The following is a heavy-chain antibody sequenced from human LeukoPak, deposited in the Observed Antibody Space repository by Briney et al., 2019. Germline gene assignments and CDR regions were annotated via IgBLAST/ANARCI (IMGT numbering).Heavy chain of an antibody. J-gene: IGHJ4*02. V-gene: IGHV4-59*01. D-gene: IGHD1-26*01. CDR2: IYYSGST. Sequence: SETLTLTCTVSGGSISSYYWSWIRQPPGKGLEWIGYIYYSGSTNYNPSLKSRVTISVDTSKNQFSLKLSSVTAADAAVYYCARGGSYALDYWGQGTLVTVSS. CDR1: GGSISSYY. CDR3: ARGGSYALDY.